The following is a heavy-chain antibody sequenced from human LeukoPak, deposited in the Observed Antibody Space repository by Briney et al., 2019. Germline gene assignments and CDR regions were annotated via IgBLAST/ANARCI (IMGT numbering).Heavy chain of an antibody. CDR1: GFTFSNAW. V-gene: IGHV3-15*01. J-gene: IGHJ4*02. D-gene: IGHD6-19*01. CDR2: IKSKIDGGTT. CDR3: TTDPAVAGGL. Sequence: GGSLRLSCAASGFTFSNAWMSWVRQAPGKGLEWVGRIKSKIDGGTTDYAAPVKGRFTISRDDSKNTLYLQMNSLKTEDTAVYYCTTDPAVAGGLWGQGTLVTVSS.